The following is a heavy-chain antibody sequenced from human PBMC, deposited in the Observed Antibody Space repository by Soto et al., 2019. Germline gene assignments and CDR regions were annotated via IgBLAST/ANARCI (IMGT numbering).Heavy chain of an antibody. Sequence: SETLSLTCTVSGGSISSGGYYWSWIRQHPGKGLEWIGYIYYSGSTYYNPSLKSRVTISVDTSKNQFSLKLSSVTAADTAVYYCARATHRHIVVVTAIHRGEYYFDYLGQGTPVPVSS. J-gene: IGHJ4*02. CDR3: ARATHRHIVVVTAIHRGEYYFDY. V-gene: IGHV4-31*03. CDR1: GGSISSGGYY. CDR2: IYYSGST. D-gene: IGHD2-21*02.